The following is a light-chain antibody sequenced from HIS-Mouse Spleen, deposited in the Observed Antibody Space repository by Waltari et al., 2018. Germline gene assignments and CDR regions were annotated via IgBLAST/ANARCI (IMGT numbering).Light chain of an antibody. CDR1: QSVSSSY. CDR3: QQYGSSPVT. J-gene: IGKJ2*01. V-gene: IGKV3-20*01. CDR2: GTS. Sequence: EIVLTQSPGTLSLSPGERATLSCRASQSVSSSYLAWYQQKPGQAPRLLIYGTSSRATGIPDRFSGSGSGTDFTLTISRLEPEDFAVYYCQQYGSSPVTFGQGTKLEIK.